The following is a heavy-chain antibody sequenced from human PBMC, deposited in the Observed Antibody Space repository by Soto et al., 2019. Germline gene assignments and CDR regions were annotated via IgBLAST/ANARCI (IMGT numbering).Heavy chain of an antibody. D-gene: IGHD1-26*01. CDR2: ISYDGSNK. V-gene: IGHV3-30-3*01. J-gene: IGHJ4*02. CDR3: ARENLYSGSHFDY. CDR1: GFTFSSYA. Sequence: GGSLRLSCAASGFTFSSYAMHWVRQAPGKGLEWVAVISYDGSNKYYADSVKGRFTISRDNSKNTLYLQMNSLRAEDTAVYYCARENLYSGSHFDYWGQGTLVTVSS.